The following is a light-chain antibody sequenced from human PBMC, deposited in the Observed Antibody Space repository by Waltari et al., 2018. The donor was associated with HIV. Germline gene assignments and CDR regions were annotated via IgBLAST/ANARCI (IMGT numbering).Light chain of an antibody. CDR1: IIGSKS. CDR3: QVWDSSGHLNWV. J-gene: IGLJ3*02. Sequence: SYVLTQPPSVSVAPGQTARITCGGNIIGSKSVHWYQQKAGQAPVLVVYDDNDRPSGIPERFSGSNSGNTATLIIRGVEAGDEADYYCQVWDSSGHLNWVFGGGTKLTVL. V-gene: IGLV3-21*02. CDR2: DDN.